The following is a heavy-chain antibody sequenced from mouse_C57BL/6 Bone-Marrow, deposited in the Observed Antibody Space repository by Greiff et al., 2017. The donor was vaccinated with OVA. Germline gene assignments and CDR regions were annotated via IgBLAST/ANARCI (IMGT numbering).Heavy chain of an antibody. CDR2: ISSGGSYT. V-gene: IGHV5-6*01. CDR3: ARHTDGYSWYFDV. CDR1: GFTFSSYG. J-gene: IGHJ1*03. D-gene: IGHD2-3*01. Sequence: EVQLVESGGDLVKPGGSLKLSCAASGFTFSSYGMSWVRQTPDKRLEWVATISSGGSYTYYPDSVKGRFTISRDNAKNTLYLQMSSLKSEDTAMYYGARHTDGYSWYFDVWGTGTTVTVSS.